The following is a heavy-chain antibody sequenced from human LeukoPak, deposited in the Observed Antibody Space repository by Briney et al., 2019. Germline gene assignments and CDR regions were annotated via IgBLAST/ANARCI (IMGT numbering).Heavy chain of an antibody. CDR3: ARGATNDY. CDR1: GSTFTGYS. V-gene: IGHV1-2*02. J-gene: IGHJ4*02. Sequence: ASVKVSCTASGSTFTGYSVHWVRQAPGQGLEWMGWINSNSGGTNYAQKFQSRVTMTRDTSISTAYMELSSLRSDDTAVYYCARGATNDYWGQGTLVTVSS. CDR2: INSNSGGT. D-gene: IGHD1-26*01.